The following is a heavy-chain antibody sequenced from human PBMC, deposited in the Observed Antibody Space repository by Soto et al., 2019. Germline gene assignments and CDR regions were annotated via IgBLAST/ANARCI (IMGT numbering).Heavy chain of an antibody. D-gene: IGHD4-17*01. CDR1: ASTFSSYS. J-gene: IGHJ2*01. CDR2: ISPSGSYI. Sequence: EVQLVESGGGLVKPGGSLRLSCAASASTFSSYSMNWVRQAPGKGLERVSSISPSGSYIYYADSVKGRFTISRDNAKNSLYLQMNSLRAEDTAMYYCARGYTATGTDWYFDLWGRGTLVTVSS. V-gene: IGHV3-21*01. CDR3: ARGYTATGTDWYFDL.